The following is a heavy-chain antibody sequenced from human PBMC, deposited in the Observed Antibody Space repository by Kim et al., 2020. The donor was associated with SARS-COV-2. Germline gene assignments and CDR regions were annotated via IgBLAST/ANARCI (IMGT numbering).Heavy chain of an antibody. D-gene: IGHD6-13*01. V-gene: IGHV4-59*13. CDR1: GGSISSYY. Sequence: SETLSLTCTVSGGSISSYYWSWIRQPPGKGLEWIGYIYYSGSTNYNPSLESRVTISVDTSKNQFSLKLSSVTAADTAVYYCAGSSSWYFALLSRKFDDPYYFDYWGQGTLVTVSS. CDR2: IYYSGST. CDR3: AGSSSWYFALLSRKFDDPYYFDY. J-gene: IGHJ4*02.